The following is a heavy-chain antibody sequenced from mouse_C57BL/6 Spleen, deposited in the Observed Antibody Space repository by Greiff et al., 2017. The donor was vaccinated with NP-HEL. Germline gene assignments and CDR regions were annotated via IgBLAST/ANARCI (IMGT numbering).Heavy chain of an antibody. Sequence: VKLVESGGGLVQPKGSLKLSCAASGFSFNTYAMNWVRQAPGKGLEWVARIRSKSNNYATYYADSVKDRFTISRDDSESMLYLQMNNLKTEDTAMYYCVRHGNGDGTDWYFDVWGTGTTVTVSS. D-gene: IGHD4-1*01. V-gene: IGHV10-1*01. CDR1: GFSFNTYA. J-gene: IGHJ1*03. CDR2: IRSKSNNYAT. CDR3: VRHGNGDGTDWYFDV.